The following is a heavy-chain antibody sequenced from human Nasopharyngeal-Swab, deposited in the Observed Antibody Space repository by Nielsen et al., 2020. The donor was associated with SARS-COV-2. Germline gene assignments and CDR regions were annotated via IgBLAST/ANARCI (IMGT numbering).Heavy chain of an antibody. D-gene: IGHD6-19*01. J-gene: IGHJ4*02. V-gene: IGHV4-34*01. CDR2: INHSGST. CDR1: GGSISSYY. CDR3: ARHLSWWLVTSYYFDY. Sequence: SETLSLTCTVSGGSISSYYWSWIRQPPGKGLEWIGEINHSGSTNYNPSLKSRVTISVDTSKNQFSLKLSSVTAADTAVYYCARHLSWWLVTSYYFDYWGQGTLVTVSS.